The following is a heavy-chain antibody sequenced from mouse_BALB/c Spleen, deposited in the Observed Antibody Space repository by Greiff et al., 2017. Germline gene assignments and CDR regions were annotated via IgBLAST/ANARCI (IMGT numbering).Heavy chain of an antibody. J-gene: IGHJ3*01. CDR1: GFSLTSYG. CDR3: ATIYYDYEERFAY. Sequence: QVQLKESGPSLVQPSQSLSITCTVSGFSLTSYGVHWVRQSPGKGLEWLGVIWRGGSTDYNAAFMSRLSITKDNSKSQVFFKMNSLQADDTAIYYCATIYYDYEERFAYWGQGTLVTVSA. CDR2: IWRGGST. V-gene: IGHV2-5-1*01. D-gene: IGHD2-4*01.